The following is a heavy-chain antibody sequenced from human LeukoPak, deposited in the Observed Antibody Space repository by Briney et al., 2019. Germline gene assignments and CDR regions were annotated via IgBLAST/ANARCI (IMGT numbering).Heavy chain of an antibody. CDR2: INHSGST. CDR3: AREMPFDL. D-gene: IGHD2-2*01. V-gene: IGHV4-34*01. Sequence: SETLSLTCAVYGGSFSGYYWSWIRQPPGKGLEWIGEINHSGSTNYNPSLKSRVTISVDTSKNQFSLKLSSVTAADTAVYYCAREMPFDLWGRATLVTVSS. J-gene: IGHJ2*01. CDR1: GGSFSGYY.